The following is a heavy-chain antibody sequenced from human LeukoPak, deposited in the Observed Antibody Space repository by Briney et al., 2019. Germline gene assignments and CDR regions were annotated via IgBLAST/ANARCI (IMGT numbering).Heavy chain of an antibody. V-gene: IGHV3-23*01. D-gene: IGHD6-6*01. CDR2: ISGSAGST. Sequence: GGSLRLSCAASGFTFSSYVMSWVRQAPGKGLEWASAISGSAGSTYYADSVKGRFTISRDNSKNTLYLQMNSLRAEDTAVYYCAKFGAALPQKRLGTNTFDYWGQGTLVTVSS. CDR3: AKFGAALPQKRLGTNTFDY. CDR1: GFTFSSYV. J-gene: IGHJ4*02.